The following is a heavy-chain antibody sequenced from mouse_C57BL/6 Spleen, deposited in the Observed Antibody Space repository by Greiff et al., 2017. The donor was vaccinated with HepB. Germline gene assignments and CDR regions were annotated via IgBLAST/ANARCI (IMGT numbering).Heavy chain of an antibody. Sequence: EVQLQQSGPELVKPGASVKISCKASGYTFTDYYMNWVKQSHGKSLEWIGDINPNNGGTSYNQKFKGKATLTVDKSSSTAYMELRSLTSEDSAVYYCARWMGAYYSNYGGAMDYWGQGTSVTVSS. CDR3: ARWMGAYYSNYGGAMDY. J-gene: IGHJ4*01. CDR1: GYTFTDYY. D-gene: IGHD2-5*01. CDR2: INPNNGGT. V-gene: IGHV1-26*01.